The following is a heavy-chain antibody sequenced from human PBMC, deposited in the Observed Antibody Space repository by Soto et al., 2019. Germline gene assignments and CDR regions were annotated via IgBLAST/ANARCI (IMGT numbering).Heavy chain of an antibody. CDR1: GFTFSSYA. Sequence: QVQLVESGGGVVQPGRSLRLSCAASGFTFSSYAMHWVRQAPGKGLEWVAVISYDGSNKYYADSVKGRFTISRDNSKNTLYLQMNSLRAEDTAVYYCARELPGYSSSWSQSYWYFDLWGRGTLVTVSS. CDR2: ISYDGSNK. J-gene: IGHJ2*01. D-gene: IGHD6-13*01. V-gene: IGHV3-30-3*01. CDR3: ARELPGYSSSWSQSYWYFDL.